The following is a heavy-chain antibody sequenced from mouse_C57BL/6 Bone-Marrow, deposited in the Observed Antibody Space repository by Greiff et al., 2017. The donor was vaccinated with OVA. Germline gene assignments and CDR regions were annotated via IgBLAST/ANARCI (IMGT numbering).Heavy chain of an antibody. CDR3: ARQGGDGNLDY. CDR1: GFTFSDYY. Sequence: DVQLQESGGGLVQPGGSLKLSCAASGFTFSDYYMYWVRQTPEKRLEWVAYISNGGGSTYYPDTVQGRFTISRDNAKNTLYLQMSRLKSEDTAMYYCARQGGDGNLDYWGQGTTLTVSS. J-gene: IGHJ2*01. CDR2: ISNGGGST. V-gene: IGHV5-12*01. D-gene: IGHD2-1*01.